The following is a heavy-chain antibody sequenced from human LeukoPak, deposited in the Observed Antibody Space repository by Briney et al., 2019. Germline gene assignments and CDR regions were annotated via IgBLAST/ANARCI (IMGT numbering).Heavy chain of an antibody. D-gene: IGHD2-2*01. CDR1: GFTFSSYE. CDR3: ARQRYQRDGFDI. J-gene: IGHJ3*02. CDR2: IITSGTTI. Sequence: GGSLRLSCAASGFTFSSYEMNSVRQAPGKGLEWVSYIITSGTTIYYADSVKGRFTISRDNAKNSLYLQMNSLRAEDTAVYYCARQRYQRDGFDIWGQGTMVTVSS. V-gene: IGHV3-48*03.